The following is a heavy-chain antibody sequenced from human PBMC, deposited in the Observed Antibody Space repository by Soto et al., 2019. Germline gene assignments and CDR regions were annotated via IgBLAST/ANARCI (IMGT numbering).Heavy chain of an antibody. Sequence: EVQLVESGGGLVQPGGSLRLSCAASGFTFSSYWMSWVRQAPGKGLEWVANIKQDGSEKYYVDSVKGRFTISRDNAKNSLYLQMNCLRAEDAAVYYCARGGEYSSSEDFDYWGQGTLVPVSS. CDR1: GFTFSSYW. D-gene: IGHD6-6*01. V-gene: IGHV3-7*01. CDR2: IKQDGSEK. J-gene: IGHJ4*02. CDR3: ARGGEYSSSEDFDY.